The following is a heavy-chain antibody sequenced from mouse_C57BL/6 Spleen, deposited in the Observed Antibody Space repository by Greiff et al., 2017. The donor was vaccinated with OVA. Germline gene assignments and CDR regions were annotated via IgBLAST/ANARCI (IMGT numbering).Heavy chain of an antibody. CDR2: INPNNGGT. Sequence: VQLQQSGPELVKPGASVKISCKASGYTFTDYYMNWVKQSHGKSLEWIGDINPNNGGTSYNQKFKGKATLTVDKSSSTAYMELRSLTSEDSAVYYCARLAMATRYFDYWGQGTTLTVSS. CDR1: GYTFTDYY. D-gene: IGHD2-2*01. CDR3: ARLAMATRYFDY. V-gene: IGHV1-26*01. J-gene: IGHJ2*01.